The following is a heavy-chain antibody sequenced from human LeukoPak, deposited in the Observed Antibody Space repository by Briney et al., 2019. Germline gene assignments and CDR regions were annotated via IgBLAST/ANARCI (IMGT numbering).Heavy chain of an antibody. Sequence: SETLSLTCAVYGGSFSGYYWSWIRQPPGKGLEWIGEINHSGSTNYNPSLKSRVTISVDTSKNQFSLKLSSVTAADTAVYYCASVLWSEGYWGQGTLVTVSS. CDR3: ASVLWSEGY. J-gene: IGHJ4*02. CDR1: GGSFSGYY. CDR2: INHSGST. V-gene: IGHV4-34*01. D-gene: IGHD2/OR15-2a*01.